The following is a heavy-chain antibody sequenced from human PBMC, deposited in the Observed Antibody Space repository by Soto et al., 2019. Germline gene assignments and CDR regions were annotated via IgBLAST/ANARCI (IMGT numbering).Heavy chain of an antibody. CDR2: INPNSGGT. CDR1: GYTFTIYC. D-gene: IGHD3-10*01. V-gene: IGHV1-2*04. CDR3: ASTGVTMVRGVIRYYYGMDF. Sequence: ASVKVSCKASGYTFTIYCISWVRQAPGQGLEWMGWINPNSGGTNYAQKFQGWVTMTRDTSISTAYMELSRLRSDDTAVYYCASTGVTMVRGVIRYYYGMDFWGQGTTVTVSS. J-gene: IGHJ6*02.